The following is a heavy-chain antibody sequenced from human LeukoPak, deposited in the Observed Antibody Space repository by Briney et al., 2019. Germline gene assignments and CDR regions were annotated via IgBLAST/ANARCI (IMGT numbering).Heavy chain of an antibody. D-gene: IGHD3-10*01. CDR1: GGSISTFY. CDR3: ARDGEAFDI. V-gene: IGHV4-59*12. Sequence: SETLSLTCTVSGGSISTFYWSWIRQPPGKGLEWIGYIYHSGSTYYNPSLKSRVTISVDRSKNQFSLKLSSVTAADTAVYYCARDGEAFDIWGQGTMVTVSS. J-gene: IGHJ3*02. CDR2: IYHSGST.